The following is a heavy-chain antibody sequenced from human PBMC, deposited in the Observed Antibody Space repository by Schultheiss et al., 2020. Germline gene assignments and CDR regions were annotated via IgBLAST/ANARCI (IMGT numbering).Heavy chain of an antibody. D-gene: IGHD3-16*01. J-gene: IGHJ4*02. CDR2: IYHSGTT. CDR1: GGSISSGGYS. Sequence: TLSLTCAVSGGSISSGGYSWSWIRQPPGKGLEYIGYIYHSGTTYYNPSLKSRVTISVDRSKNQFSLKLSSVTAADTAVYYCARGFGGLFDYWGQGTLVTVSS. CDR3: ARGFGGLFDY. V-gene: IGHV4-30-2*01.